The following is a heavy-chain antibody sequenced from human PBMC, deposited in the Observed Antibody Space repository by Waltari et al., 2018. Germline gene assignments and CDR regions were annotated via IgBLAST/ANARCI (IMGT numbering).Heavy chain of an antibody. CDR1: GGSISSSSYY. CDR3: ARHDHLEYYFDY. J-gene: IGHJ4*02. CDR2: IYYSGVT. Sequence: QLQLQESGPGLVKPSETLSLTCTVSGGSISSSSYYWGWIRQPPGKGLEWIGSIYYSGVTYYTPSVKSRVTRSVDTSKNQFSLKLSSVTAADTAMYYCARHDHLEYYFDYWGQGTLVTVSS. V-gene: IGHV4-39*07.